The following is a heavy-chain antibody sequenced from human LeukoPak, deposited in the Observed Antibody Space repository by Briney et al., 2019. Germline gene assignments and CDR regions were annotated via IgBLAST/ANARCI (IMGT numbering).Heavy chain of an antibody. V-gene: IGHV4-38-2*02. J-gene: IGHJ4*02. Sequence: SETLSLTCTVSGYSISTNYYWGWIRQPPGKGLEWIGSISHSGNTDYNPSLRSRVTISLDTSKNQFSLKLSSVTAADTAVYYCARYRGTTSIDYWGQGTLVTVSS. CDR3: ARYRGTTSIDY. CDR1: GYSISTNYY. D-gene: IGHD1-1*01. CDR2: ISHSGNT.